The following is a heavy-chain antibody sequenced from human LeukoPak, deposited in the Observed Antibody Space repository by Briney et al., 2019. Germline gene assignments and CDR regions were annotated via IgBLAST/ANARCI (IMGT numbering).Heavy chain of an antibody. CDR1: GYTFTDYY. Sequence: ASVKVSCKASGYTFTDYYMHWVRQAPGQGFEWMGWINPDSGGTNYAQKFQGRVTMTRNTSISTAYMELSSLRSEDTAVYYCARGGILTGYYNIDYWGQGTLVTVSS. D-gene: IGHD3-9*01. V-gene: IGHV1-2*02. CDR3: ARGGILTGYYNIDY. J-gene: IGHJ4*02. CDR2: INPDSGGT.